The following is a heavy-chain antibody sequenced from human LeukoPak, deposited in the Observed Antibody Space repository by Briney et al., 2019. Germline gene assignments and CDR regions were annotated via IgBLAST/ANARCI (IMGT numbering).Heavy chain of an antibody. Sequence: GGSLRLSCAASVFTFSRYAMSWVCQAPGKGLEWVSAISGSGGSTYYADSVKGRFTISRDNSKNTLYLQMNSLRAEDTAVYYCAKDPRTAMVRGSDYWGQGTLVTVSS. CDR3: AKDPRTAMVRGSDY. CDR1: VFTFSRYA. V-gene: IGHV3-23*01. D-gene: IGHD5-18*01. CDR2: ISGSGGST. J-gene: IGHJ4*02.